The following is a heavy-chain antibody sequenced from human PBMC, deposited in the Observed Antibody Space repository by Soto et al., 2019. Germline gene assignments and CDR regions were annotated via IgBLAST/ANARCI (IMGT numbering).Heavy chain of an antibody. CDR2: IYWDDDK. CDR3: AHSNWRDPIYD. CDR1: GFSLSTGAVG. V-gene: IGHV2-5*02. J-gene: IGHJ4*02. Sequence: QITLKESGPTLVKPTQTLTLTCTFSGFSLSTGAVGVGWIRQPPGKALEWLALIYWDDDKHYSPSLKSRLTLTKDTSKNQVVLTMTNMDPVDTATFYCAHSNWRDPIYDWGQGTLVTVSS. D-gene: IGHD1-1*01.